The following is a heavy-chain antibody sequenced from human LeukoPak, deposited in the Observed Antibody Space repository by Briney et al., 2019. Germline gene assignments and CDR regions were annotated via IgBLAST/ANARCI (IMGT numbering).Heavy chain of an antibody. CDR3: ARRAGDHYYFDY. CDR1: GYIFTSYY. J-gene: IGHJ4*02. Sequence: ASVRVSCKASGYIFTSYYMHWVRQAPGQGLEWMGIINPSSGSTSYAQKFQDRVKMTRDTSRSTVYMELSSLRSEDTAVYYCARRAGDHYYFDYWGQGTLVTVSS. V-gene: IGHV1-46*01. D-gene: IGHD7-27*01. CDR2: INPSSGST.